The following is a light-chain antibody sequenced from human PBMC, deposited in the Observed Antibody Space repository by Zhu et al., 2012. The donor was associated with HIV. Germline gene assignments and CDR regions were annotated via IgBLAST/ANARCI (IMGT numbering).Light chain of an antibody. CDR1: QSVSSTY. V-gene: IGKV3-20*01. CDR3: QQYGSSPLT. Sequence: EIVLTQSPGTLSMSPGERATLFCRASQSVSSTYLAWYQQKPGQPPRLLIYGASGRASGIPERFSGGGSGTFFVLTIDRLEPEDIAMYYYQQYGSSPLTFGGGPRWRSN. CDR2: GAS. J-gene: IGKJ4*01.